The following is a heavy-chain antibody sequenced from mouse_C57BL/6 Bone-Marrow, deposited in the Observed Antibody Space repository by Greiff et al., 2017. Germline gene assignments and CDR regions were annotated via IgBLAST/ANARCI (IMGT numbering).Heavy chain of an antibody. J-gene: IGHJ4*01. V-gene: IGHV1-64*01. CDR1: GYTFTSYW. CDR2: IHPNSGST. CDR3: ARGDYYGYAFYAMDY. Sequence: VKLQQPGAELVKPGASVKLSCKASGYTFTSYWMHWVKQRPGQGLEWIGMIHPNSGSTNYNEKFKSKATLTVDKSSSTAYMQLSSLTSEDSAVYYCARGDYYGYAFYAMDYWGQGTSVTVSS. D-gene: IGHD2-2*01.